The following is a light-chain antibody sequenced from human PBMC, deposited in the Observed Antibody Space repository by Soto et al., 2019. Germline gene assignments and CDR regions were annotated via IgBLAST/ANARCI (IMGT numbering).Light chain of an antibody. CDR3: QQYGSPALS. V-gene: IGKV3-20*01. CDR2: GAS. J-gene: IGKJ4*01. Sequence: EIVLTQSPGTLSLSPGERATLSCRASQSVKSNNLAWYQQIPGQSPRLLIYGASSRATGIPDRFSGSGSGTDFNLTITRVETEDFALYYCQQYGSPALSLGGGTKVEI. CDR1: QSVKSNN.